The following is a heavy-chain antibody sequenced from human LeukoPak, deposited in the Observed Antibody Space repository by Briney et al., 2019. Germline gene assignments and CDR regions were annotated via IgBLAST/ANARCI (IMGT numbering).Heavy chain of an antibody. D-gene: IGHD3-10*01. J-gene: IGHJ5*02. CDR2: IIPIFGTA. CDR1: GGTFISYA. V-gene: IGHV1-69*01. Sequence: GSSGKVSCKASGGTFISYAISWVRQAPGQGLEWMGGIIPIFGTANYAQKFQGRVTITADESTSTDYMELSSLRSEDTAVYYCARRIGEWFGELEFDPWGQGTLVTVSS. CDR3: ARRIGEWFGELEFDP.